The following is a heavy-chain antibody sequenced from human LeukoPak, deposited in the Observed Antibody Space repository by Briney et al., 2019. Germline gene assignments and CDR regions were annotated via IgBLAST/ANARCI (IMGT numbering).Heavy chain of an antibody. CDR2: LSYDGVNA. CDR3: ARGGRRDGTVSTYYFYAMDV. J-gene: IGHJ6*02. D-gene: IGHD3-10*01. V-gene: IGHV3-30*04. CDR1: GFSFSDNV. Sequence: GGSLRLSCVVSGFSFSDNVFHWVRQAPGKGLEWVTYLSYDGVNAFYADSVKGRFTISRDTAGGTVSLQMDNLRVEDTAVYYCARGGRRDGTVSTYYFYAMDVWGQGTAVTVSS.